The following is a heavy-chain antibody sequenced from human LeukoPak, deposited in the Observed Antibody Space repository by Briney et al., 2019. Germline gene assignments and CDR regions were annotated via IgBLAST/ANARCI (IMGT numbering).Heavy chain of an antibody. CDR3: ARDNTVLAGQFPRPYYFDY. V-gene: IGHV4-39*02. CDR1: GGSISSSSYY. CDR2: IYYSGST. J-gene: IGHJ4*02. Sequence: PSETLSLTCTVSGGSISSSSYYWGWIRQPPGKGLEWIGSIYYSGSTYYNPSLKSRVTISVDTSKNQFSLKLTSVTAADTAVYYCARDNTVLAGQFPRPYYFDYWAREPWSPSPQ. D-gene: IGHD6-19*01.